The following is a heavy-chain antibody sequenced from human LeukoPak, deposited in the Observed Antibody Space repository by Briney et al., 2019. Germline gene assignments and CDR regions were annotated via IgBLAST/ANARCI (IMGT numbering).Heavy chain of an antibody. CDR3: ARAHYDGDYQYYFDY. J-gene: IGHJ4*02. D-gene: IGHD4-17*01. V-gene: IGHV4-38-2*01. Sequence: SETLSLTCDVSRYSISSNCYWARIRQPPGKGLEWLGSIYYSGDTYYNPSLKSRVTCSVDTSKNQFSLKLNSVTAADTAVYYCARAHYDGDYQYYFDYWGQGIPVTVFS. CDR2: IYYSGDT. CDR1: RYSISSNCY.